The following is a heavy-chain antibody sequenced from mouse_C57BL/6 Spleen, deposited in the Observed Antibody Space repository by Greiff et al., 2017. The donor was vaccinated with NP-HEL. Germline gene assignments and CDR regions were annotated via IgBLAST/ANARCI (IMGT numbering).Heavy chain of an antibody. CDR1: GYAFTNYL. CDR3: ASYDYDGYAMDY. Sequence: QVQLQQSGAELVRPGTSVKVSCKASGYAFTNYLIEWVKQRPGQGLEWIGVINPGSGGTNYNEKFKGKATLTADKSSSTAYMQLSSLTSEDSAVYFCASYDYDGYAMDYWGQGTSVTVSS. J-gene: IGHJ4*01. CDR2: INPGSGGT. D-gene: IGHD2-4*01. V-gene: IGHV1-54*01.